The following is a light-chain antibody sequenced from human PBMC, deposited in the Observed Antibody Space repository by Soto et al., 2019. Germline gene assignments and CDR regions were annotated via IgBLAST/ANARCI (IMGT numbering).Light chain of an antibody. CDR1: QSVSRY. CDR2: AAT. CDR3: QQSSSTPRT. J-gene: IGKJ1*01. Sequence: DIQMTQSPSSLSASVGDRVTITCRASQSVSRYVNWYQQKPGKAPKFLIYAATSLQSGVPSRFSGSGAATDFTLTISSLQPEDFATYYCQQSSSTPRTFGQGTRVEIK. V-gene: IGKV1-39*01.